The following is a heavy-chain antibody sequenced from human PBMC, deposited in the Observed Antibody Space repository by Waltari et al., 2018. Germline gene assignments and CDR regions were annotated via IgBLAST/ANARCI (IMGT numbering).Heavy chain of an antibody. V-gene: IGHV4-59*08. Sequence: QVQLQESGPGLVKPSETLSLTCTVSGGSISSYYWSWLRQPPGKGLEWIGYSYYSGSTNYNPSLKSRVTISVDTAKNQFSLKLSSVTAADTAVYYCAGTSRRYCSSTSCRPYYYYYYMDVWGKGTTVTISS. J-gene: IGHJ6*03. D-gene: IGHD2-2*01. CDR2: SYYSGST. CDR1: GGSISSYY. CDR3: AGTSRRYCSSTSCRPYYYYYYMDV.